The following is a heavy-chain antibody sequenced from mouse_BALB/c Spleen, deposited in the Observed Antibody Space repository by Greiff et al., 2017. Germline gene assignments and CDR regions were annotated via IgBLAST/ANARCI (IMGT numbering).Heavy chain of an antibody. J-gene: IGHJ1*01. CDR2: ISSGSSTI. Sequence: EVQVVESGGGLVQPGGSRKLSCAASGFTFSSFGMHWVRQAPEKGLEWVAYISSGSSTIYYADTVKGRFTISRDNPKNTLFLQMTSLRSEDTAMYYCAREDGSSYGYFDVWGAGTTVTVSS. D-gene: IGHD1-1*01. CDR3: AREDGSSYGYFDV. CDR1: GFTFSSFG. V-gene: IGHV5-17*02.